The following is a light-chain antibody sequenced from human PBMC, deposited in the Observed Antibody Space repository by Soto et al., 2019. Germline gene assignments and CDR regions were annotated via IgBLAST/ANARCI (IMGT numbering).Light chain of an antibody. V-gene: IGKV1-39*01. CDR2: AAS. CDR1: QSISSS. J-gene: IGKJ1*01. CDR3: QQSFNLPRT. Sequence: DIQITPSPSSLSASVGETITITCRASQSISSSLNWFQHSPGQPPKLLLFAASNLHAGVPPRFSGSGSGTSFSLTIRSLQPEDFATYYCQQSFNLPRTFGPGTKVDI.